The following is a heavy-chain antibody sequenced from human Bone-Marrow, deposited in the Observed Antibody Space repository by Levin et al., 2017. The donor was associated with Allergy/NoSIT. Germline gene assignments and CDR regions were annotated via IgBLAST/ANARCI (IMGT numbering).Heavy chain of an antibody. CDR3: AKRGDVGFYFDS. Sequence: TGGSLRLSCAASGFTFSDYAMHWVRQAPGKGLEWLAVISYDGSNPYYSDSVKGRFTISRDNSKNTLYLQMNSLTTDDTAVYYCAKRGDVGFYFDSWGQGTLVTVSA. D-gene: IGHD3-16*01. CDR2: ISYDGSNP. CDR1: GFTFSDYA. V-gene: IGHV3-30*18. J-gene: IGHJ4*02.